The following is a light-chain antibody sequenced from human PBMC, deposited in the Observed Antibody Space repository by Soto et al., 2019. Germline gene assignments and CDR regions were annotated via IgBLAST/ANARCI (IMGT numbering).Light chain of an antibody. CDR1: SSDVGAYNY. J-gene: IGLJ1*01. CDR2: EVS. V-gene: IGLV2-8*01. CDR3: PSNEGTYSFFYV. Sequence: ALSKPPPASGSPGQSVTISCTGTSSDVGAYNYVSWYQQLPGKAPKLIIYEVSKRPSGVPDRFSGSKSGNTASLTASGLQAEVESVYYCPSNEGTYSFFYVSGTGTELTV.